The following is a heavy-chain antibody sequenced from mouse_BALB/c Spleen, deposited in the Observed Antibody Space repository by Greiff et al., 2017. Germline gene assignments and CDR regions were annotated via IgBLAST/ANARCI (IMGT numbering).Heavy chain of an antibody. Sequence: VKLQESGAELVRPGVSVKISCKGSGYTFTDYAMHWVKQSHAKSLEWIGVISTYYGDASYNQKFKGKATMTVDKSSSTAYMELARLTSEDSAIYYCARRGYDYDGAWFAYWGQGTLVTVSA. CDR2: ISTYYGDA. CDR3: ARRGYDYDGAWFAY. J-gene: IGHJ3*01. CDR1: GYTFTDYA. D-gene: IGHD2-4*01. V-gene: IGHV1S137*01.